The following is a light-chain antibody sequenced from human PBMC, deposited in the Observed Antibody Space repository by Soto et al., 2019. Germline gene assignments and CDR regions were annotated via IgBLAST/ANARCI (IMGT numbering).Light chain of an antibody. CDR3: LQDYNYPRT. J-gene: IGKJ1*01. CDR1: QSISNW. Sequence: DIQMTQSPSTLSASVGDRVTITCRASQSISNWLAWYQQKPGTAPKVLIYHASNLQSGVPSRFSGSGSGTEFTLTISSLQPEDFASYYCLQDYNYPRTFGQGTKVDIK. CDR2: HAS. V-gene: IGKV1-5*01.